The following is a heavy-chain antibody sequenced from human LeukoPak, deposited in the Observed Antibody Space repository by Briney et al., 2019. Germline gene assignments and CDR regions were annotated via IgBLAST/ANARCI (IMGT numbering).Heavy chain of an antibody. CDR1: GYTFTGYY. J-gene: IGHJ5*02. Sequence: ASVKVSCKASGYTFTGYYMHWVRQAPGQGLEWMGWINPNSGGTNYAQKFQGRVTMTRDTSISTAYMELSRLRSDDTAVYYCARALIAAQNWFDPWGQGTLVTVSS. V-gene: IGHV1-2*02. D-gene: IGHD6-13*01. CDR2: INPNSGGT. CDR3: ARALIAAQNWFDP.